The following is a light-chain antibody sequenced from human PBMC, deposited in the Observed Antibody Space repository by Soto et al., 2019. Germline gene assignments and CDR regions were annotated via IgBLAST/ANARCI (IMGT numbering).Light chain of an antibody. CDR2: GTS. J-gene: IGKJ4*01. CDR1: ERIYSAY. Sequence: EVVWTQSPGTLSLSRGERATLSCRASERIYSAYLGWYQQKPGQAPRLLIYGTSSRATGIPNRFSGSGSGTDFTLTISRLEPEDFAVYYCQQYGSSRTFGGGTKVDIK. CDR3: QQYGSSRT. V-gene: IGKV3-20*01.